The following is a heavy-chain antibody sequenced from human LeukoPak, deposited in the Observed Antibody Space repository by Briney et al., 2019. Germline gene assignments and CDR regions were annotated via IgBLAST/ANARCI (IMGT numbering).Heavy chain of an antibody. CDR2: IHIDGDT. J-gene: IGHJ3*02. CDR3: ARDGLDSSGPVAFDI. Sequence: AGGSLRLSCAASGFTFSSYWMSWVRQAPGKGLEWVSIIHIDGDTHYADSVKGRFTFSRDNSKNTLYLQMNSLRSEDTAVYFCARDGLDSSGPVAFDIWGQGTMVNVSS. D-gene: IGHD3-22*01. CDR1: GFTFSSYW. V-gene: IGHV3-66*01.